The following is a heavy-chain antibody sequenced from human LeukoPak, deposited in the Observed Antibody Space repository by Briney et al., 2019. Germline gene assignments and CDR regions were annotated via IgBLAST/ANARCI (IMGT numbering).Heavy chain of an antibody. CDR2: IYHSGST. CDR3: ARDRAYYYDSSGYDY. V-gene: IGHV4-38-2*02. J-gene: IGHJ4*02. Sequence: SETLSLTCTVSGYSISSGYYWGWIRQPPGKGLEWIGSIYHSGSTYYNPSLKSRVTISVDTSKNQFSLKLSSVTAADTAVYYCARDRAYYYDSSGYDYWGQGTLVTVSS. D-gene: IGHD3-22*01. CDR1: GYSISSGYY.